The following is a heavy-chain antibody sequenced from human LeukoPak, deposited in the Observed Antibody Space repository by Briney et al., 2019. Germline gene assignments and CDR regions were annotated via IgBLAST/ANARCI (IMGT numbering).Heavy chain of an antibody. V-gene: IGHV3-11*05. J-gene: IGHJ4*02. Sequence: PGGSLRLSCAASGFMFGDYFMSWIRQAPGKELEWSSYISSNSKYTKYADSVKGRFTISRDNAKKSLYLQMNSLRAEDTAVYYCARDNGNKYYFDYWGQGTLVTVSS. CDR2: ISSNSKYT. CDR3: ARDNGNKYYFDY. D-gene: IGHD2-8*01. CDR1: GFMFGDYF.